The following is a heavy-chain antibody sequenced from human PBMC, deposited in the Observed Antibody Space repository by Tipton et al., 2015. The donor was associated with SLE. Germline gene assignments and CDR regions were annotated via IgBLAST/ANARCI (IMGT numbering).Heavy chain of an antibody. CDR2: INHSGST. Sequence: TLSLTCTVSGGSISSGGYYWSWIRQPPGKGLEGIGEINHSGSTNYNPSLKSRVTISVDTSKNQFSLKLSSLTAADTAVYYCARRDRYYDFWSIPGYFDYWGQGTLVTVSS. V-gene: IGHV4-39*07. J-gene: IGHJ4*02. CDR1: GGSISSGGYY. D-gene: IGHD3-3*01. CDR3: ARRDRYYDFWSIPGYFDY.